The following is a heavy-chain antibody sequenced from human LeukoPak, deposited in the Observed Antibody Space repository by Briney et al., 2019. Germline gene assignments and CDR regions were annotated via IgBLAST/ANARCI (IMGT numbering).Heavy chain of an antibody. V-gene: IGHV4-59*11. D-gene: IGHD3-9*01. CDR3: AKFSTRFDSGFSDTRFLGHY. Sequence: SETLSLTCTDSGGSISGHYWTWIRLPPGKGLELGGHIFSTGATHYNPSLRSRVTMFIDTSKNQCYLRPSSMTVASTAVYYWAKFSTRFDSGFSDTRFLGHYWGQGTQFTVSS. J-gene: IGHJ4*02. CDR1: GGSISGHY. CDR2: IFSTGAT.